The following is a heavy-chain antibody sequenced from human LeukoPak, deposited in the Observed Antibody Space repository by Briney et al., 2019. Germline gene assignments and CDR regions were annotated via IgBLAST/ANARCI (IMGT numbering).Heavy chain of an antibody. CDR3: ARVGYSSGWPYFDY. V-gene: IGHV1-69*13. Sequence: GASVKVSCKASGGTFSSYAISWVRQAPGQGLEWMGGIIPIFGTANYAQKFQGRVTITADESTSTAYMELSSLRSEDTAVYYCARVGYSSGWPYFDYWGQGTLVTVSS. CDR1: GGTFSSYA. CDR2: IIPIFGTA. J-gene: IGHJ4*02. D-gene: IGHD6-19*01.